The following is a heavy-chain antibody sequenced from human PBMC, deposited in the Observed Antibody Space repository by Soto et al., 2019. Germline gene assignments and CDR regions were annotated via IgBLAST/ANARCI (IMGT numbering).Heavy chain of an antibody. J-gene: IGHJ6*03. Sequence: ASVKVSCKASGYTFTSYGISWVRQAPGQGLEWMGWISAYNGNTNYAQKLQGRVTMTTDTSTSTAYMELRSLRSDDTAVYYCAREGRGERNYYYYYYMDVWGKGTTVTVS. CDR1: GYTFTSYG. V-gene: IGHV1-18*01. CDR2: ISAYNGNT. D-gene: IGHD1-26*01. CDR3: AREGRGERNYYYYYYMDV.